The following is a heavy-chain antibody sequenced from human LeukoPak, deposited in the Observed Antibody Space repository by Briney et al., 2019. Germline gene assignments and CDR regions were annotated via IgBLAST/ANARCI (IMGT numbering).Heavy chain of an antibody. CDR2: LNPNIGNA. V-gene: IGHV1-8*03. CDR3: ARRKFLGWFDP. J-gene: IGHJ5*02. CDR1: GYIFTTYD. D-gene: IGHD7-27*01. Sequence: ASVKVSCKASGYIFTTYDISWVRQATGQGLEWMGWLNPNIGNAGYAQKFQGRVTISRNTSISTAYMELSSLRSDDTAIYYCARRKFLGWFDPWGQGTLVTVSS.